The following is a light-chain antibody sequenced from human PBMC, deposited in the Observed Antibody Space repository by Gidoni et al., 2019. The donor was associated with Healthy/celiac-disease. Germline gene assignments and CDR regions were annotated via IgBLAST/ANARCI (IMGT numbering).Light chain of an antibody. CDR1: QSVSSY. J-gene: IGKJ5*01. CDR3: QQRINWPIT. CDR2: DAS. V-gene: IGKV3-11*01. Sequence: EIVLTQSPATLSVSPGDRATLSCRASQSVSSYLAWYQQKPGQAPRLLIYDASSGSGTDFTLTISSLEPEDFSVYYCQQRINWPITFGQGTRLEMK.